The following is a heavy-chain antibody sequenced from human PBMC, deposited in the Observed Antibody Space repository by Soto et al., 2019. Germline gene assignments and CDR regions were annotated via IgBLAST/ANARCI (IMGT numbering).Heavy chain of an antibody. J-gene: IGHJ5*02. CDR3: ARDQYSGYDFAL. CDR1: GASIAGGSYY. D-gene: IGHD5-12*01. CDR2: IPSRGRP. V-gene: IGHV4-30-4*01. Sequence: QVQLRESGPGLVKPSQTLLLTCSVSGASIAGGSYYWSWLRQPPGKGLEWIGYIPSRGRPFYHPSRASRSTTSSGTSKNQLSLPLTSVTAADTAVYYSARDQYSGYDFALWGQGTLVTVSS.